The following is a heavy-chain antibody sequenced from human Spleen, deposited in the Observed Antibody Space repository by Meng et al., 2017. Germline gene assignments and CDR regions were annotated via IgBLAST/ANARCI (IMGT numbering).Heavy chain of an antibody. V-gene: IGHV3-73*01. Sequence: GESLKISCAASGFSFSVTIMHWVRQASGKGLEWVGRIRTKRDNYATEYAVSMVGRFTISRDDSTNTLFLQMNSLRTEDTAVYYCARDKNYYDSSGFDYWGQGTLVTVSS. J-gene: IGHJ4*02. CDR3: ARDKNYYDSSGFDY. CDR2: IRTKRDNYAT. CDR1: GFSFSVTI. D-gene: IGHD3-22*01.